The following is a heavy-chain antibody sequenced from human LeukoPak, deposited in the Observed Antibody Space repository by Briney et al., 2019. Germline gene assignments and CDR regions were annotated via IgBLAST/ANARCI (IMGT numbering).Heavy chain of an antibody. V-gene: IGHV3-33*01. Sequence: GGSLRLSCAASGFTFSSYGMHWVRQAPGKGLEWVAVIWYDGSNKYYADSVMGRFTISRDNSKNTLYLQMNSLRAEDTAVYYCARTTVVTPSAFDIWGQGTMVTVSS. J-gene: IGHJ3*02. CDR3: ARTTVVTPSAFDI. CDR2: IWYDGSNK. CDR1: GFTFSSYG. D-gene: IGHD4-23*01.